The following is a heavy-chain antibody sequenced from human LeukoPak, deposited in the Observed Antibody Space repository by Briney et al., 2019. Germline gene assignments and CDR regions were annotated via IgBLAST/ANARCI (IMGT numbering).Heavy chain of an antibody. J-gene: IGHJ3*02. CDR2: IGSSSSTI. CDR3: ARGGWELLMPHAFDI. D-gene: IGHD1-26*01. Sequence: GGSLRLSCAASGFTFSSYSMNWVRQAPGKGLEWVSYIGSSSSTIYYGDSVKGRFTISRDNAKNSLYLQMNSLGVEDTAVYYCARGGWELLMPHAFDIWGQGTMVTVSS. V-gene: IGHV3-48*01. CDR1: GFTFSSYS.